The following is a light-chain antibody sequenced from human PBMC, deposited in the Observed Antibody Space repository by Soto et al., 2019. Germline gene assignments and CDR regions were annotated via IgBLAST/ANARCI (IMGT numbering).Light chain of an antibody. Sequence: VLTQSPATLSLSPGERATLSCRASQSVSSYLAWYQQKPGQAPRLLIYDTSNRATGVPARFSGSGSGTYFTLTISSLEPEDCAIYYCQQRQYWPPITFGQGTRLEIK. CDR1: QSVSSY. CDR2: DTS. V-gene: IGKV3-11*01. CDR3: QQRQYWPPIT. J-gene: IGKJ5*01.